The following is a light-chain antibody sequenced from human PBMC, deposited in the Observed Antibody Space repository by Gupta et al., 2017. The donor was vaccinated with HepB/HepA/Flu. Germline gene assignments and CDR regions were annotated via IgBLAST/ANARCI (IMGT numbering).Light chain of an antibody. CDR2: KDS. J-gene: IGLJ2*01. Sequence: SYELTQPPPGSVSPGQTARITCPGDACATQYASWYQQKPGQAPVLVIYKDSERPSGIPERFSGSKSGNTATLTFAGVQAEDEADYYWTSHASSSNYLLLGGGTMLTVL. CDR1: ACATQY. CDR3: TSHASSSNYLL. V-gene: IGLV3-25*02.